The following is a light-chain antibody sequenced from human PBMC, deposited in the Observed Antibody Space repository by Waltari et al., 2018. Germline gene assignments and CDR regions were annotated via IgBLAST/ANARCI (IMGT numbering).Light chain of an antibody. V-gene: IGKV4-1*01. Sequence: DIVFTQSPDSLAVSLGERATINCKSSQSVLYSPNNKNYLGWFQQKTGQPPNLLIYWASMRESGVPDRFSGSGSGTDFTLTISSLQAEDVAVYYCQQYHSVPRTFGQGTKVEI. CDR3: QQYHSVPRT. J-gene: IGKJ1*01. CDR2: WAS. CDR1: QSVLYSPNNKNY.